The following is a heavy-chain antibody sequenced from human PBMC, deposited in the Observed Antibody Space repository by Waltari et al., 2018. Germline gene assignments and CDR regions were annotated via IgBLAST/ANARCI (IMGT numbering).Heavy chain of an antibody. CDR1: GGSISSYY. Sequence: QVQLQESGPGLVKPSETLSLTCTVSGGSISSYYWRWIRQPPGKGLEGIGYIYYRGSTNYNPSLKSRVTISVDTSKNQFSLKLSSVTAADTAVYYCARIAAAGPGGAFDIWGQGTMVTVSS. D-gene: IGHD6-13*01. V-gene: IGHV4-59*01. J-gene: IGHJ3*02. CDR2: IYYRGST. CDR3: ARIAAAGPGGAFDI.